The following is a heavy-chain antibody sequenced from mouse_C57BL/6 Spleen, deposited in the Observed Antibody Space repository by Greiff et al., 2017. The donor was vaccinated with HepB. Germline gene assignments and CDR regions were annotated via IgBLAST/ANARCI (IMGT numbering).Heavy chain of an antibody. J-gene: IGHJ2*01. CDR1: GYTFTSYW. CDR3: ARSEHYYGSSYGFDY. CDR2: IDPSDSYT. V-gene: IGHV1-69*01. Sequence: QVHVKQPGAELVMPGASVKLSCKASGYTFTSYWMHWVKQRPGQGLEWIGEIDPSDSYTNYNQKFKGKSTLTVDKSSSTAYMQLSSLTSEDSAVYYCARSEHYYGSSYGFDYWGQGTTLTVSS. D-gene: IGHD1-1*01.